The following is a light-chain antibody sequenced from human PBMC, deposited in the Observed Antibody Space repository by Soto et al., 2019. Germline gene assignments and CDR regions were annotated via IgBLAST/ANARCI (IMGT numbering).Light chain of an antibody. CDR3: SSYIPSTTTHWV. Sequence: QSALTQPASVSGSPGQSITISCTGTSSDVGGYNFVSWYQQYPGKAPKLVIYEVSNRPSGISNRFSGSKSANTASLTISGLQTEDEADYYCSSYIPSTTTHWVFGGGTKVTVL. CDR2: EVS. CDR1: SSDVGGYNF. V-gene: IGLV2-14*01. J-gene: IGLJ3*02.